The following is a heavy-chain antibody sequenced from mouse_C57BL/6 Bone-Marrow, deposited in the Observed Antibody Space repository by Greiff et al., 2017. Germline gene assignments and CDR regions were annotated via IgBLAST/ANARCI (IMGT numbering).Heavy chain of an antibody. D-gene: IGHD1-1*01. CDR2: IDPENGDT. J-gene: IGHJ1*03. Sequence: VQLKQSGAELVRPGASVKLSCTASGFNIKDDYMHWVKQRPEQGLEWIGWIDPENGDTEYASKFQGKATIPADPSSNTAYLQLSSLTSEDTAVYYCTTFGYYYGLWYFDVWGTGTTVTVSS. CDR1: GFNIKDDY. V-gene: IGHV14-4*01. CDR3: TTFGYYYGLWYFDV.